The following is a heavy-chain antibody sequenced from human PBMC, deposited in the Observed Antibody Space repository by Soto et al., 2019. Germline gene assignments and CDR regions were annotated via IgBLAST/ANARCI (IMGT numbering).Heavy chain of an antibody. CDR2: INPNSGGT. CDR3: ARGHILKEDIVVVVAADYFDY. D-gene: IGHD2-15*01. V-gene: IGHV1-2*04. Sequence: ASVKVSCKASGYTFTGYYMHWVRQAPGQGLEWIGWINPNSGGTNYAQKFQGWVTMTRDTSISTAYMELSRLRSDDTAVYYCARGHILKEDIVVVVAADYFDYWGQGTLVTVSS. CDR1: GYTFTGYY. J-gene: IGHJ4*02.